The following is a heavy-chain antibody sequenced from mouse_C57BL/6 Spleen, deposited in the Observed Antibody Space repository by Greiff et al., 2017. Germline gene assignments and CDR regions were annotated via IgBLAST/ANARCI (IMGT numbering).Heavy chain of an antibody. CDR1: GYTFTSYW. Sequence: QVQLQQPGAELVMPGASVKLSCKASGYTFTSYWMHWVKQRPGQGLEWIGEIDPSDSYTNYNQKFKGKSTLTVDKSSSTAYMQLSSLTSEDSAVYYCASPLTTVGEFDYWGQGTLVTVSA. V-gene: IGHV1-69*01. J-gene: IGHJ3*01. D-gene: IGHD1-1*01. CDR2: IDPSDSYT. CDR3: ASPLTTVGEFDY.